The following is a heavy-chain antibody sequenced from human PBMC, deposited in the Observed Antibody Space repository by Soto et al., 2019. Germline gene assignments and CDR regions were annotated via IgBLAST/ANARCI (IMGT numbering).Heavy chain of an antibody. Sequence: QVQLQESGPGLVKPSETLSLTCNVSGESVSSGYYYWNWIRQPPGKGLEWIGSIHSSGGTNYNPALKIRVSMSLDTSKSQCSLSLSSVGAADTAIYYCARVARCTRSCFYYLARDVWGQGTTVTVCS. D-gene: IGHD2-15*01. CDR1: GESVSSGYYY. CDR2: IHSSGGT. V-gene: IGHV4-61*01. J-gene: IGHJ6*02. CDR3: ARVARCTRSCFYYLARDV.